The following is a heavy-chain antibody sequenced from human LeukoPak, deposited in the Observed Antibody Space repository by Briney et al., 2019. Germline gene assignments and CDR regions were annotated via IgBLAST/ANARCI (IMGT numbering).Heavy chain of an antibody. Sequence: GRSLRLSCATYGFTFSHYGMHWDRQAPGKGLEWVAVIWNDGSNKYYGDSVKGRFTISRDNSKNTLYLQMHSLTVEDTAVYYCAKDAQRGFDYSNSLEHWGQGTLVTVSS. CDR3: AKDAQRGFDYSNSLEH. CDR2: IWNDGSNK. J-gene: IGHJ5*02. CDR1: GFTFSHYG. D-gene: IGHD4-11*01. V-gene: IGHV3-33*06.